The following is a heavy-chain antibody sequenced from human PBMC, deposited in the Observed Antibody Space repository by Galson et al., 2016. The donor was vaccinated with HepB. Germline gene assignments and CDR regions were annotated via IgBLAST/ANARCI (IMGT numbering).Heavy chain of an antibody. Sequence: SLRLSCAASGFTFSRYGMHWVRQAPGKGLEWVAVILYDGSKKHYADSVKGRFTISRDNSKNTLYLQMNSLRAEDTAVYYCARDSFTIFGVTPNWFDPWGRGTLVTVSS. CDR3: ARDSFTIFGVTPNWFDP. CDR2: ILYDGSKK. J-gene: IGHJ5*02. V-gene: IGHV3-33*01. D-gene: IGHD3-3*01. CDR1: GFTFSRYG.